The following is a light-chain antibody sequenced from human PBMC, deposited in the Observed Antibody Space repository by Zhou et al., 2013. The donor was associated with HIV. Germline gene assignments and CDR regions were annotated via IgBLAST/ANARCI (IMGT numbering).Light chain of an antibody. CDR3: QQYNVFWT. CDR2: KAS. CDR1: QNVGGY. Sequence: DIQMTQSPSTLSASVGDRVIITCRASQNVGGYLAWYQQKRGEAPKLLIYKASTLHSGVPSRFSGSGYGTEFTLTINRLQSDDFATYYCQQYNVFWTFGQGTKVEIK. V-gene: IGKV1-5*03. J-gene: IGKJ1*01.